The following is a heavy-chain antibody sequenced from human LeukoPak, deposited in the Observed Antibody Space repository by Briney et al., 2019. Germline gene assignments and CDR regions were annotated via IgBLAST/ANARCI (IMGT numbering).Heavy chain of an antibody. CDR1: GFTFSSST. CDR3: VKEIKYVGATYLHS. CDR2: ILNNDIGGNA. Sequence: GGSLRLPCTASGFTFSSSTMSWVRQAPGKRPEWVSGILNNDIGGNAYYADAVKGRFTISRDDSKSTLYLEMNSLRAEDTAMYYCVKEIKYVGATYLHSWGQGTLVTVSS. J-gene: IGHJ4*02. D-gene: IGHD1-26*01. V-gene: IGHV3-23*01.